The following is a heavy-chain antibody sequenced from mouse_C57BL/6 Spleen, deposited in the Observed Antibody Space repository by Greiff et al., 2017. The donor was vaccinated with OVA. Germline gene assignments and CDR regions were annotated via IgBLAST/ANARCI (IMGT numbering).Heavy chain of an antibody. Sequence: EVKLVESGGDLVKPGGSLKLSCAASGFTFSSYGMSWVRQTPDKRLEWVATISSGGSYTYYPDSVKGRFTISRDNAKNTLYLQMSSLKSEDTAMYYCARQDTTVVATTPYYYAMDYWGQGTSVTVSS. J-gene: IGHJ4*01. CDR2: ISSGGSYT. D-gene: IGHD1-1*01. CDR3: ARQDTTVVATTPYYYAMDY. V-gene: IGHV5-6*02. CDR1: GFTFSSYG.